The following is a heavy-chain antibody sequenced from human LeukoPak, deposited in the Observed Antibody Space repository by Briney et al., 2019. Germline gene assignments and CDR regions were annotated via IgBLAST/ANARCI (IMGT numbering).Heavy chain of an antibody. CDR1: GFSFSGHS. V-gene: IGHV3-48*01. J-gene: IGHJ4*02. D-gene: IGHD2-2*01. Sequence: GGSLRLSCAASGFSFSGHSTNWVRQAPGRGLEWVAFISDSGSPIYYADSVRGRFTISRDNADNSLYLQMNSLRAEDSAVYFCARNKRASQYYFDYWGQGALVTVSS. CDR2: ISDSGSPI. CDR3: ARNKRASQYYFDY.